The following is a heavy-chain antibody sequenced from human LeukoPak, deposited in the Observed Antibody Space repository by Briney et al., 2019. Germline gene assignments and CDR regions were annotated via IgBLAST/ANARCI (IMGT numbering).Heavy chain of an antibody. V-gene: IGHV3-48*04. CDR1: GFIFSTYS. CDR2: ISRSSNTI. J-gene: IGHJ4*02. Sequence: GGSLRLSCAVSGFIFSTYSMNWVRQAPGKGLEWVSYISRSSNTIYYSDSVKGRFTISRDNARNSLYLQMNSLRAEDTAVYYCARSLFDRLVRDWGQGTLVTVSS. CDR3: ARSLFDRLVRD. D-gene: IGHD6-25*01.